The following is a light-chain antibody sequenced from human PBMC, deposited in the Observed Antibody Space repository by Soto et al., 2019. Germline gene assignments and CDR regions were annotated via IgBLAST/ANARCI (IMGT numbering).Light chain of an antibody. CDR3: QQYHSLPYT. V-gene: IGKV1-33*01. CDR1: QDIRNS. J-gene: IGKJ2*01. Sequence: DIQMTQSPSSLSASVGDKVTITCRASQDIRNSLNWYQQKPGKAPNLLIYEASNLETGVPSTFSGGGSGTDFTFTISSLQPEDIATYFCQQYHSLPYTFGQGTKLEL. CDR2: EAS.